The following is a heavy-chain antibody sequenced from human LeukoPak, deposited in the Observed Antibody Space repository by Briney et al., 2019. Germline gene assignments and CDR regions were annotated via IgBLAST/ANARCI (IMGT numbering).Heavy chain of an antibody. CDR2: IWYDGSNK. V-gene: IGHV3-33*01. CDR3: ARDGYSSYDLGDYFDY. CDR1: GFTFSSYG. D-gene: IGHD5-12*01. J-gene: IGHJ4*02. Sequence: GGSLRLSCAASGFTFSSYGMHWVRQAPGKGLEWVAVIWYDGSNKYYADSVKGRFTISRDNSKNTLYLQMNSLRAEDTAVYYCARDGYSSYDLGDYFDYWGQGTLVTVSS.